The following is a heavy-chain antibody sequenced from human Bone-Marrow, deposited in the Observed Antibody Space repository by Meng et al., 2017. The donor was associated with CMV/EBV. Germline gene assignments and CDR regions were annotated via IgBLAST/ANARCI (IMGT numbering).Heavy chain of an antibody. V-gene: IGHV4-59*01. CDR3: ARDRDYDFWSGYYF. Sequence: SETLSLTCTVSGGSIRSYYWTWIRQPPGKGLEWIGYIYYSGSTNYNPSLKSRVTISVDTSKNQFSLKLSSVTAADTAVYYCARDRDYDFWSGYYFWGQGTLVTVSS. CDR1: GGSIRSYY. D-gene: IGHD3-3*01. J-gene: IGHJ4*02. CDR2: IYYSGST.